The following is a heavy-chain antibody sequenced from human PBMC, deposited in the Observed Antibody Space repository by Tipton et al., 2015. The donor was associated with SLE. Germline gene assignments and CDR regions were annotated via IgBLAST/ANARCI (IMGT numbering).Heavy chain of an antibody. J-gene: IGHJ2*01. CDR2: IYYSGST. CDR3: ARGWDYTERYRYFDL. CDR1: GGSISSHY. D-gene: IGHD2-2*02. Sequence: TLSLTCTVSGGSISSHYWSWIRQPPGKGLEWIGYIYYSGSTNYNPSLKSRVTISVDTSKNQFSLNLISVTVADTAVYYCARGWDYTERYRYFDLWGRGTLVTVSS. V-gene: IGHV4-59*11.